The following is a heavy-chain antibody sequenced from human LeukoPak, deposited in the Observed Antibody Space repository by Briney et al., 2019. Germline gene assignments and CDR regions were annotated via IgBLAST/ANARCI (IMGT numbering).Heavy chain of an antibody. Sequence: PSQTLSLTCTVSGGSISSSTYHWGCIRQPPGKGLEWIGSIYYSGSTYYNPSLKSRVTISVDTSKNHFSLKLSSVTAADTAVYYCARDIRYCRGGSCYPSDLDYWGQGTLVTVSS. CDR3: ARDIRYCRGGSCYPSDLDY. CDR2: IYYSGST. CDR1: GGSISSSTYH. J-gene: IGHJ4*02. V-gene: IGHV4-39*02. D-gene: IGHD2-15*01.